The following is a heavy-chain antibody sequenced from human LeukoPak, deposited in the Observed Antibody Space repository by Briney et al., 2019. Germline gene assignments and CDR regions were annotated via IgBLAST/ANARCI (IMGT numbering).Heavy chain of an antibody. D-gene: IGHD4-23*01. V-gene: IGHV1-69*04. J-gene: IGHJ6*02. Sequence: SVKVSCKASGGTFSSYAISWVRQAPGQGLEWMGRIIPILGIASYAQKFQGRVTITADKSTSTAYMELSSLRSEDTAVYYCASLRWQEVDGMDVWGQGTTVTVSS. CDR3: ASLRWQEVDGMDV. CDR1: GGTFSSYA. CDR2: IIPILGIA.